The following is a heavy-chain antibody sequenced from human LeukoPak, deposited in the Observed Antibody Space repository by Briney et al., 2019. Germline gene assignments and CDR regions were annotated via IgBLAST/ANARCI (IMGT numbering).Heavy chain of an antibody. J-gene: IGHJ3*02. CDR1: GGSISNYY. V-gene: IGHV4-4*07. D-gene: IGHD6-19*01. CDR2: LYTSEST. Sequence: SDTLSLTCTVSGGSISNYYWSWIRQPAGKGLEWIGRLYTSESTTYNPSLRSRVTMSVDTSKTQFSLKLSSVTAADSAVYYCVRGHLVGGWFKYDAFDIWGQGTMVTVSS. CDR3: VRGHLVGGWFKYDAFDI.